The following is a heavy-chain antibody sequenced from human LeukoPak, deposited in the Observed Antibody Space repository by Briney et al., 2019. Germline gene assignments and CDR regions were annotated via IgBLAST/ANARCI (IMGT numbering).Heavy chain of an antibody. D-gene: IGHD3-3*01. V-gene: IGHV4-4*07. CDR1: GGSISSYY. CDR2: IYTSGST. CDR3: AGQGYDFWSGYYYYYYYMDV. J-gene: IGHJ6*03. Sequence: PSETLSLTCTVSGGSISSYYWSWIRQPAGKGLEWIGRIYTSGSTNYNPFLKSRVTMSVDTSKNQFSLKLSSVTAADTAVYYCAGQGYDFWSGYYYYYYYMDVWGKGTTVTVSS.